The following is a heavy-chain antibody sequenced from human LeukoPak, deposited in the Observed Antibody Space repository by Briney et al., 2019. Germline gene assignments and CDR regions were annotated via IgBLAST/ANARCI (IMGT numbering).Heavy chain of an antibody. CDR3: ARRSGGFDY. D-gene: IGHD3-10*01. V-gene: IGHV4-4*02. CDR1: GGSISSNNW. J-gene: IGHJ4*02. Sequence: SGTLSLTCAVAGGSISSNNWWSWVRQSPEKGLEWIGETYHSGATNSNLSLKSRVTISVDKSKSQFSLKLSSVTAADTAVYYCARRSGGFDYWGQGTLVTVSS. CDR2: TYHSGAT.